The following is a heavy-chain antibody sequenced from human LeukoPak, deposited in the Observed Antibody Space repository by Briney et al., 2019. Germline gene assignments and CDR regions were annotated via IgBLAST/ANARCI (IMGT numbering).Heavy chain of an antibody. J-gene: IGHJ4*02. CDR2: ISGSGGST. Sequence: GGSLRLSCAASGFTFSSYAMSWVRQAPGKGLEWVSAISGSGGSTYYADSVKGRFTISRDNSKNTLYLQMNSLRAEDTAVYYCAKDSARVATTQYYFDYWGQGTLVTVSS. CDR1: GFTFSSYA. CDR3: AKDSARVATTQYYFDY. D-gene: IGHD5-12*01. V-gene: IGHV3-23*01.